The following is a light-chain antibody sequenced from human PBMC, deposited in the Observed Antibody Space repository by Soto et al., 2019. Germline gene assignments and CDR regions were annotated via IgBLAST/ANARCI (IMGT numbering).Light chain of an antibody. J-gene: IGLJ1*01. CDR2: EVS. Sequence: QAVVTQPASVSGSPGQSITISCTGTSSDVGGYNYVSWYQQHPGKAPKLMIYEVSNRPSGVSNRFSGSKSGNTASLTISGLKAEDEADYYCSSYTRSSTLVFGTGTKLTVL. V-gene: IGLV2-14*01. CDR1: SSDVGGYNY. CDR3: SSYTRSSTLV.